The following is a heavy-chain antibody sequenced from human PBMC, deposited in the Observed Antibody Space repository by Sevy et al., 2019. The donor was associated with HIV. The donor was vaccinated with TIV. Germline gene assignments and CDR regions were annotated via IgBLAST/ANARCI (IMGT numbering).Heavy chain of an antibody. V-gene: IGHV4-34*01. Sequence: SETLSLTCAVYGGSFSGYYWSWIRQPPGKGLEWIGEINHSGSTNYNPSLKSRVTISVDMSKNQFSLKLSSVTAADTAVYYCAREEDYGDYGGYYFDYWGQGTLVTVSS. J-gene: IGHJ4*02. CDR3: AREEDYGDYGGYYFDY. CDR1: GGSFSGYY. CDR2: INHSGST. D-gene: IGHD4-17*01.